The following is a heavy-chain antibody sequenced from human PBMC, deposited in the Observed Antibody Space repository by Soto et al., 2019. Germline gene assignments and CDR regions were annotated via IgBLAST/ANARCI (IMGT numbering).Heavy chain of an antibody. CDR3: ARRYSSGWYLSQDYYYGMDV. Sequence: SETLSLTCAVSGGSISSGGYSWSWIRQQPEKGLEWIGYIYNSGSTYYNPSLKSRVTMSVDTSKNQFSLKLRSVTAADTAVYYCARRYSSGWYLSQDYYYGMDVWGQGTTVTVSS. J-gene: IGHJ6*02. CDR1: GGSISSGGYS. V-gene: IGHV4-30-2*01. CDR2: IYNSGST. D-gene: IGHD6-19*01.